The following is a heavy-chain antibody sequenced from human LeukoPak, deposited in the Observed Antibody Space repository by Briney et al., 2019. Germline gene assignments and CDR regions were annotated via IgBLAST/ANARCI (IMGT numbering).Heavy chain of an antibody. D-gene: IGHD3-16*01. CDR1: GFTFSSYA. V-gene: IGHV3-23*01. J-gene: IGHJ4*02. CDR2: ISGSGGST. Sequence: GGSLRLSCAASGFTFSSYAMSWVRQAPGKGLEWVSAISGSGGSTYYADSVKGRFTISRDNSKNTLYLQMNSLRAEDTAVYYCAKDGPWYYDYVWGSYGHFDYWGQGTLVTVSS. CDR3: AKDGPWYYDYVWGSYGHFDY.